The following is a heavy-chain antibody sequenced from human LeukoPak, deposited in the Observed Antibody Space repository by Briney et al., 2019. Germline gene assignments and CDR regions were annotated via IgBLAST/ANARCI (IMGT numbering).Heavy chain of an antibody. Sequence: SETLSLTCSVSGDSITTIYNWTWIRQPPGKGLEWIGSIYHSGTTYYNPSLKSRVTIFVDMSKNQFSLRLNSVTAADTAVYHCARHPPGSRYAFDIWGQGTMVTVSS. V-gene: IGHV4-38-2*02. CDR2: IYHSGTT. J-gene: IGHJ3*02. CDR3: ARHPPGSRYAFDI. CDR1: GDSITTIYN.